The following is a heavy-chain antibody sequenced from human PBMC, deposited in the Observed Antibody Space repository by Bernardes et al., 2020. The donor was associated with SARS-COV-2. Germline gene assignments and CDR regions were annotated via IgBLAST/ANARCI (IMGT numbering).Heavy chain of an antibody. J-gene: IGHJ4*02. D-gene: IGHD4-4*01. CDR3: ARVDFSNLYYFDY. CDR2: ISTSSSYI. V-gene: IGHV3-21*06. CDR1: GFTFSSST. Sequence: GGSLRLSCAASGFTFSSSTMNWVRQAPGKGLAWISSISTSSSYISYSDSVRGRFTISRDNAKNSVSLQMNSLRAEDTAVYYCARVDFSNLYYFDYWGQGTPVTVSS.